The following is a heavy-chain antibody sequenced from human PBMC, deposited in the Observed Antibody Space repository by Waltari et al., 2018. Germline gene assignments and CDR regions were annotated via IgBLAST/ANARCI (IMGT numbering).Heavy chain of an antibody. CDR1: GFSLSTSGVG. D-gene: IGHD3-22*01. CDR2: IYWNDDK. Sequence: QITLKESGPTLVKPTQTLTLTCTFSGFSLSTSGVGVGWIRQPPGKALEWLALIYWNDDKRYSPSLKSRLTITKDTSKNQVVLTMTNMDPVDTATYYCAHRLDYYDSSGYSEYFDYWGQGTLVTVSS. J-gene: IGHJ4*02. CDR3: AHRLDYYDSSGYSEYFDY. V-gene: IGHV2-5*01.